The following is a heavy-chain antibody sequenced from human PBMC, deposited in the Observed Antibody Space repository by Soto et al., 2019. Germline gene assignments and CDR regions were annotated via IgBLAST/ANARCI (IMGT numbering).Heavy chain of an antibody. CDR1: GFTFDDYA. V-gene: IGHV3-9*01. J-gene: IGHJ2*01. CDR2: ISWNSGSI. Sequence: GGSLRLSCAASGFTFDDYAMHWVRQAPGKGLEWVSGISWNSGSIGYADSVKGRFTISRDNAKNSLYLQMNSLRAEDTALYYCAKDSPGGAPGWYFDLWGRGTLVTVSS. CDR3: AKDSPGGAPGWYFDL. D-gene: IGHD3-16*01.